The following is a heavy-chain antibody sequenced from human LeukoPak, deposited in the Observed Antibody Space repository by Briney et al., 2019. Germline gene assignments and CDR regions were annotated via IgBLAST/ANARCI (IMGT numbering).Heavy chain of an antibody. CDR1: GGSFSGYY. J-gene: IGHJ4*02. Sequence: SETLSLTCAVYGGSFSGYYWSWIRQPPGKGLEWIGEINHSGSTNYNPSLKSRVTISVDTSKNQFSLKLSSVTAADTAVYYCARTVSGSAEYYFDYWGQGTLVTVSS. CDR2: INHSGST. CDR3: ARTVSGSAEYYFDY. V-gene: IGHV4-34*01. D-gene: IGHD3-16*01.